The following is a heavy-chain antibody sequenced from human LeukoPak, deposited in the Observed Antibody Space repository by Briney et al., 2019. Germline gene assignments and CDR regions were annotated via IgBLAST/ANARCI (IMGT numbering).Heavy chain of an antibody. Sequence: PGGSLRLSCAASGFTFSSYSMNWVRQPPGKGLEWIEEINHSGSTNYNPSLKSRVTISVDTSKNQFSLKLSSVTAADTAVYYCARGRLVVVPAWFDPWGQGTLVTVSS. J-gene: IGHJ5*02. V-gene: IGHV4-34*01. D-gene: IGHD2-2*01. CDR3: ARGRLVVVPAWFDP. CDR2: INHSGST. CDR1: GFTFSSYS.